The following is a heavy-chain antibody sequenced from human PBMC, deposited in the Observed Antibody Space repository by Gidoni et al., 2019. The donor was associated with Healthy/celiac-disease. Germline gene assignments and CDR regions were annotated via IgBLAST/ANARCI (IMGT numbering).Heavy chain of an antibody. J-gene: IGHJ4*02. CDR1: GLTFSNYA. V-gene: IGHV3-23*01. D-gene: IGHD1-26*01. CDR3: AKDLLSGRYFDY. CDR2: ISGSGGST. Sequence: EVQLLESGGDLVQPGGSLRLSCAASGLTFSNYAMRWVRQAPGKGLGWVSGISGSGGSTYYADSVKGRFTISRDNSKNTLYLQMNSLRAEDTAVYYCAKDLLSGRYFDYWGQGTLVTVSS.